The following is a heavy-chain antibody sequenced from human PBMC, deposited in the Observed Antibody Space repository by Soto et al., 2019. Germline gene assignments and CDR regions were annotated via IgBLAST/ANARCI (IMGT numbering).Heavy chain of an antibody. V-gene: IGHV4-34*01. CDR1: GGSFSGYY. Sequence: SETLSLTCAVYGGSFSGYYWSWIRQPPGKGLEWIGEINHSGSTNYNPSLKSRVTISVDTSKNQFSLKLSSVTAADTAVYYCARAHPTYYDFWSGRNQFDYWGQGTLVTVSS. J-gene: IGHJ4*02. D-gene: IGHD3-3*01. CDR2: INHSGST. CDR3: ARAHPTYYDFWSGRNQFDY.